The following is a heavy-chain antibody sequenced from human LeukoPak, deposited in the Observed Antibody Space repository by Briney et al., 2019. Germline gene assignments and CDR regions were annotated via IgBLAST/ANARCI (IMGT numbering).Heavy chain of an antibody. CDR3: AREYSSGWYAGNYGMDV. J-gene: IGHJ6*02. Sequence: GASVKVSCKASGYTFTGYYIHWVRQAPGQGLEWMGWINPNSGGTNYAQKFQGRVTMTRDTSISTAYMELSRLRSDDTAVYYCAREYSSGWYAGNYGMDVWGQGTTVTVSS. CDR1: GYTFTGYY. D-gene: IGHD6-19*01. V-gene: IGHV1-2*02. CDR2: INPNSGGT.